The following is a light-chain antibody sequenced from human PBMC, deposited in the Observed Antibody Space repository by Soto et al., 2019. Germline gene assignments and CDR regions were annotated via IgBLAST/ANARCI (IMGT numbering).Light chain of an antibody. CDR3: SSYAGSNNLL. CDR2: EVS. Sequence: QSVLTQPPSASGSPGQSVTISCTGTSSDVGGYNYVSWYQQHPGKAPKLMIYEVSKRPSGVPDRFSGSKSGNTASLTVSGLQAEDEAAYYCSSYAGSNNLLFGGGTKLTVL. J-gene: IGLJ2*01. V-gene: IGLV2-8*01. CDR1: SSDVGGYNY.